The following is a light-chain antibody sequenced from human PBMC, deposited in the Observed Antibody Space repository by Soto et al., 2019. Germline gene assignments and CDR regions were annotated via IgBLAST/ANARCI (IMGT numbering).Light chain of an antibody. V-gene: IGLV2-14*01. Sequence: QSALTQPASVSGSPGQSITISCTGTSSDVGGYKYVSWYQHHPGKAPKLIIYEVTNRPSGVSSRFSGSKSGNTASLTISGLQTEDEADYFCSSYTTSTTLILFGGGTKVTVL. CDR1: SSDVGGYKY. CDR3: SSYTTSTTLIL. J-gene: IGLJ2*01. CDR2: EVT.